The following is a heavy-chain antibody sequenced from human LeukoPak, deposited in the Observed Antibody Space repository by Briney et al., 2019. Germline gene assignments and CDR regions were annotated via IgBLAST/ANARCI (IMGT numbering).Heavy chain of an antibody. CDR3: ARATYYYDSSGYRRTRGDFDY. J-gene: IGHJ4*02. Sequence: SQTLSLTCAISGDSVSSNSAAWNWIRQSPSRGLEWLGRTYYRSKWYNDYAVSVKSRITINPDTSKNRFSLQLNSVTPEDTAVYYCARATYYYDSSGYRRTRGDFDYWGQGTLVTVSS. CDR1: GDSVSSNSAA. D-gene: IGHD3-22*01. CDR2: TYYRSKWYN. V-gene: IGHV6-1*01.